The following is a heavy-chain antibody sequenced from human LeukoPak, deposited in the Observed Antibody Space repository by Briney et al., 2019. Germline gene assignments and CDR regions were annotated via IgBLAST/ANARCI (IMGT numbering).Heavy chain of an antibody. V-gene: IGHV4-59*01. CDR1: GGSISSYY. Sequence: SETLSLTCTVSGGSISSYYWSWIRQPPGKGLEWIGYIYYSGSTNYNPSLKSRVTISVDTSKNQFSLKLSSVTAADTAVYYCARDDGPSGYYSVGFDYWGQGTLVTVSP. D-gene: IGHD3-22*01. CDR2: IYYSGST. J-gene: IGHJ4*02. CDR3: ARDDGPSGYYSVGFDY.